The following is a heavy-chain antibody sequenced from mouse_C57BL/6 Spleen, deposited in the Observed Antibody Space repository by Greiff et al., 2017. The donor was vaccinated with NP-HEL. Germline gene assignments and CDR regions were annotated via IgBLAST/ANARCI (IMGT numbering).Heavy chain of an antibody. V-gene: IGHV14-2*01. CDR1: GFNIKDYY. Sequence: EVQLKESGAELVKPGASVKLSCTASGFNIKDYYMHWVKQRTEQGLEWIGRIDPEDGETKYAPKFQGKATITADTSSNTAYLQLSSLTSEDTAVYYCANYYGSNYWYFDVWGTGTTVTVSS. D-gene: IGHD1-1*01. J-gene: IGHJ1*03. CDR3: ANYYGSNYWYFDV. CDR2: IDPEDGET.